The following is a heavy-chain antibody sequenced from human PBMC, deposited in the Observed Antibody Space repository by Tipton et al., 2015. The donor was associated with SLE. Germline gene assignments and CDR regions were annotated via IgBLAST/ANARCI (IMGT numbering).Heavy chain of an antibody. V-gene: IGHV3-21*01. CDR2: FNGTNSHI. D-gene: IGHD3-22*01. CDR1: GFTFSRYE. Sequence: SLRLSCAASGFTFSRYEMNWVRQAPGKGLEWVSFFNGTNSHIYYADSLKGRFTIARDNAKNSLYLQMNSLRAEDTAVYYCARHIYDTSGGPFDYWGQGTLVTVSS. CDR3: ARHIYDTSGGPFDY. J-gene: IGHJ4*02.